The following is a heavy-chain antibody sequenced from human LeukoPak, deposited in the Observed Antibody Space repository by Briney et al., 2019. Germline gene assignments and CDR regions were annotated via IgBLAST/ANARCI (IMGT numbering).Heavy chain of an antibody. J-gene: IGHJ5*02. CDR1: GYTFTGYY. V-gene: IGHV1-2*02. D-gene: IGHD1-7*01. CDR3: ARGAGTYWFDP. CDR2: INPNSGGT. Sequence: ASVRVSCKASGYTFTGYYMHWVRQAPGQGFEWMGWINPNSGGTNYAQKFQGRVTMTRDTSISTAYMELSRLRPDDTAVYYCARGAGTYWFDPWGQGTLVTVSS.